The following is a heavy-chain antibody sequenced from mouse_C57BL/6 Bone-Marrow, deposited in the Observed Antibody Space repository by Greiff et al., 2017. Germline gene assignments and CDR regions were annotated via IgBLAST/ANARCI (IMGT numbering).Heavy chain of an antibody. CDR3: ARLRRGNFDY. Sequence: EVKLQESGGGLVQPGGSLKLSCAASGFTFSDYGMAWVRQAPRKGPEWVAFISNLAYSIYYADTVTGRFTIARENAKNTLYLEMSSLRSEDTAMYYCARLRRGNFDYWGQGTTLTVSS. J-gene: IGHJ2*01. CDR2: ISNLAYSI. CDR1: GFTFSDYG. V-gene: IGHV5-15*01.